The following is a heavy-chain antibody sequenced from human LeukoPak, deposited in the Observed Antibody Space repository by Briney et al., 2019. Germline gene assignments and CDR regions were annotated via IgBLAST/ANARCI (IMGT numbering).Heavy chain of an antibody. J-gene: IGHJ4*02. CDR1: GLTFTNTW. Sequence: GGSLRLSCEASGLTFTNTWLTWVRRAPGKGLEWVAVISYDGSNKYYADSVKGRFTISRDNSKNTLYLQMNSLRAEDTAVYYCARSGRAYSGYDYFLGYWGQGTLVTVSS. CDR3: ARSGRAYSGYDYFLGY. D-gene: IGHD5-12*01. V-gene: IGHV3-30*03. CDR2: ISYDGSNK.